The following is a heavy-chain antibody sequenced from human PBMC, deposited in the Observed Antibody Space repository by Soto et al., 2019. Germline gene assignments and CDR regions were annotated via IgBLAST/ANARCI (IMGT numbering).Heavy chain of an antibody. Sequence: PGGSLRLSCAVSGFRFSDYYMDWVRQAPGKGLEWLGRTRNKANSYTTDNAKNSLFLQLNSLRAEDTALYYCVRSGDYRSGSYWYFFDYWGQGALVTVPQ. D-gene: IGHD3-10*01. CDR3: VRSGDYRSGSYWYFFDY. V-gene: IGHV3-72*01. CDR2: TRNKANSYTT. CDR1: GFRFSDYY. J-gene: IGHJ4*02.